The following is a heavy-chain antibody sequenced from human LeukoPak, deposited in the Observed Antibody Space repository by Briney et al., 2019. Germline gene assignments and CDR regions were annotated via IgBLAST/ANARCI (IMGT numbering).Heavy chain of an antibody. V-gene: IGHV1-2*02. D-gene: IGHD2-21*01. CDR1: GYSFTDYY. CDR3: ARADRLHGGPYLIGP. J-gene: IGHJ5*02. CDR2: INPNSDGT. Sequence: EASVKVSCKTSGYSFTDYYMHWVRQAPGQGLEWMGWINPNSDGTSSAQKFQGRVTMTRDTSITTVYMEVSWLTSDDTAIYYCARADRLHGGPYLIGPWGQGTLVTVSS.